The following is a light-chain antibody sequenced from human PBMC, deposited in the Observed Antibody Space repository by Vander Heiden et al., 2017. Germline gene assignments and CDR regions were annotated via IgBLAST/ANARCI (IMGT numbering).Light chain of an antibody. Sequence: AIRLTQSPSSPSASTGDRVTITCRASQGISSYLAWYQQKPGKAPKLLIYAASTLQSGVPSRFSGSGSGTDFTLTISCLQSEDFATYYCQQYYSYPSFGGGTKVEIK. J-gene: IGKJ4*01. CDR1: QGISSY. V-gene: IGKV1-8*01. CDR3: QQYYSYPS. CDR2: AAS.